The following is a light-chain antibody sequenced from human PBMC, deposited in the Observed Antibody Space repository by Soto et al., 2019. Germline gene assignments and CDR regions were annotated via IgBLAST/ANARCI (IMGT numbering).Light chain of an antibody. V-gene: IGKV1-5*01. CDR3: QQYDSYPYT. Sequence: IQMTQCHSILSASVGERAPPTCGSSQSISRWSAWYQQKPGKAPKLLISDASSLQSGVPSRFSGGGSGTELTLTISSLQPDDFATYYCQQYDSYPYTFGQGTRLEIK. CDR1: QSISRW. CDR2: DAS. J-gene: IGKJ2*01.